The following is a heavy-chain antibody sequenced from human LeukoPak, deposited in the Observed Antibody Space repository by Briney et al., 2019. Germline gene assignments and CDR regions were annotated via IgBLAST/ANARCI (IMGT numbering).Heavy chain of an antibody. CDR3: AQGENYYDSSGFDAFDI. V-gene: IGHV3-30*18. CDR1: GFTFSSYG. CDR2: ISYDGSNK. D-gene: IGHD3-22*01. J-gene: IGHJ3*02. Sequence: GGSLRLSCAASGFTFSSYGMHWVRQAPGKGLEWVAVISYDGSNKYYADSVKGRFTISRDNSKNTLYLQMNSLRAEDTAVYYCAQGENYYDSSGFDAFDIWGQGTMVTVSS.